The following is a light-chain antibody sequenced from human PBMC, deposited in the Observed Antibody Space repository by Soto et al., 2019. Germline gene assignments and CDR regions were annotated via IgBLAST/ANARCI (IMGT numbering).Light chain of an antibody. CDR3: HQYYSVPFT. CDR1: QSILYSSNNMNY. CDR2: WAS. J-gene: IGKJ3*01. Sequence: DIVMTQSPDSLPVSLGERATINCKSSQSILYSSNNMNYFAWYQQNPGQPPKLLIHWASTRESGVTDRFTGSGSVTSFTLIISSLQAEDVAVYYCHQYYSVPFTFGPGTKVDIK. V-gene: IGKV4-1*01.